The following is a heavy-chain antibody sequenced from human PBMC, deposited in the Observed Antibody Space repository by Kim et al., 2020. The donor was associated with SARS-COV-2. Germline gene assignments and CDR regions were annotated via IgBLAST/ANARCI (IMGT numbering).Heavy chain of an antibody. CDR1: GFTFSSYG. V-gene: IGHV3-33*05. CDR2: ISYDGSNK. CDR3: ARDRGQWLTFDY. D-gene: IGHD6-19*01. Sequence: GGSLRLSCAASGFTFSSYGMHWVRQAPGKGLEWVAVISYDGSNKYYADSVKGRFTISRDNSKNTLYLQMNSLRAEDTAVYYCARDRGQWLTFDYWGQGTL. J-gene: IGHJ4*02.